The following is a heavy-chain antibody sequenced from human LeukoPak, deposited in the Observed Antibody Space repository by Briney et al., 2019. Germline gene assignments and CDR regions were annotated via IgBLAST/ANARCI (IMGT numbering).Heavy chain of an antibody. CDR2: ISGSGGST. Sequence: GGSLRLSCAASGFTFSICAMSWVRQAPGKGLEWVSTISGSGGSTYYPDSVEGRFTISRDNSKSALYLQMNSLRAEDTAVYYCVKRPFGGNPYYVDYWGQGTLVTVSS. CDR3: VKRPFGGNPYYVDY. V-gene: IGHV3-23*01. J-gene: IGHJ4*02. D-gene: IGHD4-23*01. CDR1: GFTFSICA.